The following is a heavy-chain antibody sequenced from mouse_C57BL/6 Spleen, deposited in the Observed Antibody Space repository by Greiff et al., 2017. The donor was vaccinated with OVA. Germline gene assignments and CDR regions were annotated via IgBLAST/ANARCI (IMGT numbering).Heavy chain of an antibody. CDR1: GFTFSSYA. CDR2: ISSGGDYI. CDR3: TRDRITDYAMDY. J-gene: IGHJ4*01. D-gene: IGHD2-4*01. V-gene: IGHV5-9-1*02. Sequence: EVMLVESGEGLVKPGGSLKLSCAASGFTFSSYAMSWVRQTPGQRLEWVAYISSGGDYIYYADTVKGRFTISRDNARNSLYLQMSSLKSEDTAMYYCTRDRITDYAMDYWGQGTSVTVSS.